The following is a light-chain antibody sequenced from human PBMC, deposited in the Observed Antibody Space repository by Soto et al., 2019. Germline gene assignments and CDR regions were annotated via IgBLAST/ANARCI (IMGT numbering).Light chain of an antibody. Sequence: QSALTQPPSASGSPGQSVTISCTGTSSDIGGYNYVSCYQHHPGKAPKLMIYEVSKRPSGVPDRFSGSKSGNTASLTVSGLQAEDEADYYCSSYVGNNNLVFGGATNLTVL. V-gene: IGLV2-8*01. CDR1: SSDIGGYNY. CDR3: SSYVGNNNLV. CDR2: EVS. J-gene: IGLJ2*01.